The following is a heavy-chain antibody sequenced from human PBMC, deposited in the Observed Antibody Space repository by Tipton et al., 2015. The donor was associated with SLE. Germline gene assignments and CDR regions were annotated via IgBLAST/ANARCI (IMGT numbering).Heavy chain of an antibody. V-gene: IGHV4-34*01. Sequence: TLSLTCAVYDGSFSGHYWTWIRQPPERGLEWIGEINESGSTNYKPSLKSRLIMSIDASKNQFSLQLSSVTAADAAIYYWVRGEGSGSWGQGKLVTVSS. J-gene: IGHJ4*02. D-gene: IGHD2-15*01. CDR2: INESGST. CDR1: DGSFSGHY. CDR3: VRGEGSGS.